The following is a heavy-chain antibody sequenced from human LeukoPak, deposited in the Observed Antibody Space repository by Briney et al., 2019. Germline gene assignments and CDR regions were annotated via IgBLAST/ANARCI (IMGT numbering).Heavy chain of an antibody. Sequence: GGSLRLSCAASGFTFSSYAMSWVRQAPGKGLQWVSAISGSDGSTYYADSVKGRFTISRDNSKNTLYLQMNSLRAEDTAVYYCAISSSSSYYYYGMDVWGQGTTVTVSS. J-gene: IGHJ6*02. CDR3: AISSSSSYYYYGMDV. CDR1: GFTFSSYA. V-gene: IGHV3-23*01. D-gene: IGHD6-6*01. CDR2: ISGSDGST.